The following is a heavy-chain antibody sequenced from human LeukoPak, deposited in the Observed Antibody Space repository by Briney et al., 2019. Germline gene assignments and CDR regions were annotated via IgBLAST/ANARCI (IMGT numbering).Heavy chain of an antibody. J-gene: IGHJ4*02. Sequence: GGSLRLSCAASGFTFSSYGMHWVRQAPGKGLEWVAVIWYDGSNKYYADSVKGRFTISRDNSKNTLYLQKNSVIDEDTAVYYSARDQSSGSSYFDYWGQGTLVTVSS. D-gene: IGHD6-19*01. CDR3: ARDQSSGSSYFDY. V-gene: IGHV3-33*01. CDR1: GFTFSSYG. CDR2: IWYDGSNK.